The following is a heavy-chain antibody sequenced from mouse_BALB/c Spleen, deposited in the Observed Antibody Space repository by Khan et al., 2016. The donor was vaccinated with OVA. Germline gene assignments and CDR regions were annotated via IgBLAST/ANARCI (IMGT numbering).Heavy chain of an antibody. CDR1: GYSITSGYG. Sequence: EVQLVESGPGLVKPSQSLSLSCTVTGYSITSGYGRNWIRQFPGNKLECMGYITYSGSTNYNPSLKSRISITRDTSKNQFFLQLNSVTTEDTATYYCARTARIKYWGQGTTVTVSS. D-gene: IGHD1-2*01. V-gene: IGHV3-1*02. CDR2: ITYSGST. CDR3: ARTARIKY. J-gene: IGHJ2*01.